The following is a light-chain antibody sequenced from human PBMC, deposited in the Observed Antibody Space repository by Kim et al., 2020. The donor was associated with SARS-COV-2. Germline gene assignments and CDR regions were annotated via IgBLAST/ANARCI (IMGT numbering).Light chain of an antibody. V-gene: IGKV3-20*01. CDR2: GAS. Sequence: EIVLTQSPGTLSLSPGERATLSCRASQSVSSSYLAWYQQKPGQAPRLLIYGASSRATGIPDRFSGSGSGTDFTLTISRLEPEDFAVYYGQQYGRSPPYTFGQGTKLEI. J-gene: IGKJ2*01. CDR1: QSVSSSY. CDR3: QQYGRSPPYT.